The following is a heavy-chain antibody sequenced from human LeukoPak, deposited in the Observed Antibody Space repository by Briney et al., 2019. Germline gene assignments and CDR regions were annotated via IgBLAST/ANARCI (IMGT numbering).Heavy chain of an antibody. CDR3: ARGEYYYDSSGYRLGVLESRCAFDI. CDR1: GYTFTGYY. V-gene: IGHV1-2*02. CDR2: INPNSGGT. D-gene: IGHD3-22*01. J-gene: IGHJ3*02. Sequence: ASVKVSCKASGYTFTGYYMHWVGQAPGQGLEWMGWINPNSGGTNYAQKFQGRVTMTRDTSISTAYMELSRLRSDDTAVYYCARGEYYYDSSGYRLGVLESRCAFDIWGQGTMVTVSS.